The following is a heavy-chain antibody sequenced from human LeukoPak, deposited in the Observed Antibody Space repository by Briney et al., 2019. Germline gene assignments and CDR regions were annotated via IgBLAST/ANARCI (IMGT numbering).Heavy chain of an antibody. J-gene: IGHJ4*02. CDR1: GFTFSSNY. CDR2: IYSGGRT. CDR3: ARGGGIAFDY. V-gene: IGHV3-66*01. Sequence: GGSLRLSCAASGFTFSSNYMSWVRQAPGKGLEWVSDIYSGGRTNYSDSVKGRFTISRDNSKNTRYLQINSLRAEGTAVYYCARGGGIAFDYWLQGTLVTVSS. D-gene: IGHD6-13*01.